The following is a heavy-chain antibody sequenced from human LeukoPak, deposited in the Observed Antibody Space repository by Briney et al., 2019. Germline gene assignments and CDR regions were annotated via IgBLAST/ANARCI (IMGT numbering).Heavy chain of an antibody. CDR2: IIPIFGTA. J-gene: IGHJ6*03. Sequence: ASVKVSCKASGGTFSSYAISWVRQAPGQGLEWMGGIIPIFGTANYAQKFQGRVTITADKSTSTAYMELSSLRSEDTAVYYCARSGYSSFSYYMDVWGKGTTVTVSS. CDR3: ARSGYSSFSYYMDV. D-gene: IGHD6-13*01. V-gene: IGHV1-69*06. CDR1: GGTFSSYA.